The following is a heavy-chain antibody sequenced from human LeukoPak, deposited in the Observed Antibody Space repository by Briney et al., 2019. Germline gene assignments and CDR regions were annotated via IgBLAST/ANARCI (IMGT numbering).Heavy chain of an antibody. V-gene: IGHV3-9*01. CDR2: ISWNSVSI. CDR1: GFTFGSYG. J-gene: IGHJ4*02. D-gene: IGHD1-1*01. CDR3: VKDIVADGTAADS. Sequence: GGSLRLSCAASGFTFGSYGMSWVRQAPGKGLEWVSGISWNSVSIGYADSVKGRFTISRDNAKNYLYLQMTSLRAEDSAFYHCVKDIVADGTAADSWGQGTLVTVSS.